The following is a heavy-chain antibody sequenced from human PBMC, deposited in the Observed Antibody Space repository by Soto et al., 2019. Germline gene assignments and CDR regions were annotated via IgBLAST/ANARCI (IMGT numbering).Heavy chain of an antibody. J-gene: IGHJ4*02. D-gene: IGHD2-21*01. V-gene: IGHV1-69*02. CDR1: GGTFSCYT. CDR2: IIPIRGIT. CDR3: ARPNPQRGSGFLFDS. Sequence: QGQLVQSGAEVKKPGSSVKVSCKASGGTFSCYTISWVRQAPGQGLEWMGRIIPIRGITNYAQKFQGRVTITADKSTSTAYMELSSLTSEDTAVYYCARPNPQRGSGFLFDSWGQGTLVTVSS.